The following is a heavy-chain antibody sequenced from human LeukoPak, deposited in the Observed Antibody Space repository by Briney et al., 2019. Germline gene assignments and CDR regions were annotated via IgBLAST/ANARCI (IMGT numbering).Heavy chain of an antibody. CDR1: GFTFSSYW. D-gene: IGHD3-10*01. CDR3: ARRGMTMSLQH. J-gene: IGHJ1*01. V-gene: IGHV3-7*01. Sequence: GGSLRLSCAASGFTFSSYWMSWVRQAPGKGLEWVAKIQQDGSEKFYVDSVKGRFTISRDNAKNSLYLQMNSLRAEDTAVYYCARRGMTMSLQHWGQGTLVTVSS. CDR2: IQQDGSEK.